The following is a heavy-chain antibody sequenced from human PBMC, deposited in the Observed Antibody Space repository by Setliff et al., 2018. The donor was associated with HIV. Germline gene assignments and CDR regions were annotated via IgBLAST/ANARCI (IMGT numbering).Heavy chain of an antibody. CDR1: GGSISGSSYY. CDR2: IYYSGST. J-gene: IGHJ3*02. Sequence: SETLSLTCTVSGGSISGSSYYWGWIRQPPGKGLEWIGSIYYSGSTYYNPSLKSRVTISVDTSKNQFSLKLSSVTAADTAVYYCAREMYYYDSTGYWRPDGFDIWGQGTMVTVSS. CDR3: AREMYYYDSTGYWRPDGFDI. D-gene: IGHD3-22*01. V-gene: IGHV4-39*02.